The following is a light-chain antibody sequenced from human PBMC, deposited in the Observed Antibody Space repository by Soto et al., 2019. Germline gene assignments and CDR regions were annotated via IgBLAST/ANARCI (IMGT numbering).Light chain of an antibody. Sequence: EIVLTQSPGTLSLSPGERAALSCRATQSVTSSYLAWYQQKTGQAPRLLIYGASSRATDIPDRFSGSGSGTDFTLTISSLEPEDLAVYYCQQYGSSPWTFGQGTKVEIK. V-gene: IGKV3-20*01. CDR1: QSVTSSY. J-gene: IGKJ1*01. CDR2: GAS. CDR3: QQYGSSPWT.